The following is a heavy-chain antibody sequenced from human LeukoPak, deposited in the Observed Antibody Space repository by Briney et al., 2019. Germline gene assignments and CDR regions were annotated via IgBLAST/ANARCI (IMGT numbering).Heavy chain of an antibody. V-gene: IGHV4-34*01. CDR2: INHSGST. J-gene: IGHJ4*02. CDR1: GGSFSGYY. Sequence: SETLSLTCAVYGGSFSGYYWSWIRQPPGKGLEWIGEINHSGSTNYNPSFKSRVTISVDTSKNQFSLKLSSVTAADTAVYYCARILGYCSSTSCRKGGPVDYWGQGTLVTVSS. D-gene: IGHD2-2*01. CDR3: ARILGYCSSTSCRKGGPVDY.